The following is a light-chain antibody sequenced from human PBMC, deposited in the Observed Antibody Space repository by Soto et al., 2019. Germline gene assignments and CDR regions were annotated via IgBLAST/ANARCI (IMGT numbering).Light chain of an antibody. J-gene: IGLJ2*01. Sequence: QSVLTQPPSSSVTPGQRVTISCSGSSSNIGSNYAYWYQQLPGTAPKLLIYRNDQRPSGVPDRFSGSKSGTSASLAISGLRSEDEAAYFCATWDDSLSGLVIGGGTKLTVL. CDR3: ATWDDSLSGLV. CDR1: SSNIGSNY. V-gene: IGLV1-47*01. CDR2: RND.